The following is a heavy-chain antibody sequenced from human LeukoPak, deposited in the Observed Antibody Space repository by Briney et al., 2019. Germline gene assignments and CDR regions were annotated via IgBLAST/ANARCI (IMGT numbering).Heavy chain of an antibody. D-gene: IGHD6-19*01. Sequence: GGSLRLSCAASGFTFSNYEMNWVRQAPGKGLEWVSYISRSSGSSIYYADSVKGRFTISRDNAKNSLYLQMNSLRAEDTAVYYCARDSSGWYYFDYWGQGILVTVSS. CDR2: ISRSSGSSI. J-gene: IGHJ4*02. V-gene: IGHV3-48*03. CDR3: ARDSSGWYYFDY. CDR1: GFTFSNYE.